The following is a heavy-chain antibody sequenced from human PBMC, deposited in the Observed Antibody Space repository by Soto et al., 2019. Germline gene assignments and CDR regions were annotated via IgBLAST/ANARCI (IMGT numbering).Heavy chain of an antibody. CDR2: ISSASNTI. D-gene: IGHD1-26*01. V-gene: IGHV3-48*02. J-gene: IGHJ5*02. CDR3: ARARGRNWFDL. CDR1: GFTLNGYG. Sequence: EVQLVESGGGLVQPGGSLRLSCVASGFTLNGYGMNWVRQAPGKGLEWVSYISSASNTIYYADSVEGRFTISRDNAKNSRYLQMNSLRDEDTAVYYCARARGRNWFDLWGQGTLVTVSS.